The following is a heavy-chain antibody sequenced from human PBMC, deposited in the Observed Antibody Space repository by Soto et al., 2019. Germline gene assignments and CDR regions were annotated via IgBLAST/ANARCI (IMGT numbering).Heavy chain of an antibody. CDR3: AQDQSGYDHYAMDV. CDR2: ISYDGINK. V-gene: IGHV3-30*18. Sequence: QVQLVESGGGVVQPGRSLRLSCAASGFIFSSYGMHWVRQAPGKGLEWVAVISYDGINKNHADSVKGRFTISRDNSKNTLHLQMNSLRAEDTAVYYFAQDQSGYDHYAMDVWGQGTAVTVSS. D-gene: IGHD3-3*01. CDR1: GFIFSSYG. J-gene: IGHJ6*02.